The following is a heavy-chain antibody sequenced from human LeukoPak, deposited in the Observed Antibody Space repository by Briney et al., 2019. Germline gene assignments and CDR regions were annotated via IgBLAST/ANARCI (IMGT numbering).Heavy chain of an antibody. CDR2: IYYSGST. CDR3: ARHASHYGSGSYMYFDY. D-gene: IGHD3-10*01. Sequence: NPSETLSLTCTVSGGSISSYYWSWIRQPPGKGLEWIGYIYYSGSTNYNPSLKSRVTISVDTSKNQFSLKLSSVTAADTAVYYCARHASHYGSGSYMYFDYWGQGTLVTVSS. CDR1: GGSISSYY. V-gene: IGHV4-59*08. J-gene: IGHJ4*02.